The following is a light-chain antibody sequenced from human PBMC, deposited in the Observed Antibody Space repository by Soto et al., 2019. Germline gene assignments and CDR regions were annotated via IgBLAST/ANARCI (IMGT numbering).Light chain of an antibody. J-gene: IGKJ5*01. Sequence: LFTQSPGTLSFSPVESAALSFSGSQPVSSNFLAWYQQKPGQAPRLLIYGVSSRASGIPDRFFGSGSGTDFTLTINRLEPEDFAVYYCQQYANSPITFGQGTRLE. V-gene: IGKV3-20*01. CDR1: QPVSSNF. CDR3: QQYANSPIT. CDR2: GVS.